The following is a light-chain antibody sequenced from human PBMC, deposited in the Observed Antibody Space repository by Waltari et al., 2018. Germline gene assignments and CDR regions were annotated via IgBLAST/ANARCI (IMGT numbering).Light chain of an antibody. CDR3: NSFTDTASWV. V-gene: IGLV2-14*03. CDR2: DVN. CDR1: SSDVGGHNH. J-gene: IGLJ3*02. Sequence: QSALTQPASVSGSPGESLTISCTGTSSDVGGHNHASWYQHHPGKAPKLLILDVNKRPSGVYNRFSGSKSDTTASLTISGIQSEDEADYYCNSFTDTASWVFGGGTKLTVL.